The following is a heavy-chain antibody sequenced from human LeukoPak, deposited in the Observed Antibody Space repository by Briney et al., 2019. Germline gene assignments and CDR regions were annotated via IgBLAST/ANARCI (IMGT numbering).Heavy chain of an antibody. CDR1: GGSFSGYY. Sequence: SETLSLTCAVYGGSFSGYYWSWIRQPPGKGLEWIGEINHSGSTNYNPSLKSRVTISVDTSKNQFSLKLSSVTAADTAVYYCARAGWGSYRYTWNLSFDYWGQETLVTVSS. J-gene: IGHJ4*02. CDR2: INHSGST. V-gene: IGHV4-34*01. D-gene: IGHD3-16*02. CDR3: ARAGWGSYRYTWNLSFDY.